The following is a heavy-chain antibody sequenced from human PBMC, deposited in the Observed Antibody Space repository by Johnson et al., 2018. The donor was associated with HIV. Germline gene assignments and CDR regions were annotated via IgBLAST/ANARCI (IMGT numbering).Heavy chain of an antibody. V-gene: IGHV3-23*04. D-gene: IGHD6-13*01. Sequence: VQLVESGGGLVQPGGSLRLSCAASGFTFDDYAMHWVRQAPGKGLEWVSAISGSGGSTYYADSVKGRFTISRDNSKNTLYLQMNSLRAEDTAVYYCAKTSRGSSCLDAFDIWGQGTMVTVSS. J-gene: IGHJ3*02. CDR3: AKTSRGSSCLDAFDI. CDR1: GFTFDDYA. CDR2: ISGSGGST.